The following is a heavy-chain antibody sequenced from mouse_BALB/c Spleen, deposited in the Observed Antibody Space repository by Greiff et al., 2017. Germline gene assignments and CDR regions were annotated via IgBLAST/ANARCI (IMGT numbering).Heavy chain of an antibody. Sequence: DVQLVESGGGLVKPGGSLNISCAASGFTFSDYYMYLVRQTPEKRLAWVATISDGGSYTYYPDSVKGRFTISRDNAKNNLYLQKSSLKSEDTAMYYCGRSLTRVYPFDYWGQGTTVTVAS. D-gene: IGHD2-12*01. J-gene: IGHJ2*01. CDR3: GRSLTRVYPFDY. CDR1: GFTFSDYY. V-gene: IGHV5-4*02. CDR2: ISDGGSYT.